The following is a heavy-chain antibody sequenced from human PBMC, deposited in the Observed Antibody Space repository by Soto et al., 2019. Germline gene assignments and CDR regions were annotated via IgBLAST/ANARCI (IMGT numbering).Heavy chain of an antibody. J-gene: IGHJ6*02. CDR3: ARHATVTTRGHYYYYGMDV. CDR1: GYSFTSYW. D-gene: IGHD4-4*01. CDR2: IYPGDSDT. Sequence: PGESLKISCKGSGYSFTSYWIGWVRQMPGKGLEWMGIIYPGDSDTRYSPSFQGQVTISADKSISTAYLQWSSLKASDTAMYYCARHATVTTRGHYYYYGMDVWGQGTTVTVS. V-gene: IGHV5-51*01.